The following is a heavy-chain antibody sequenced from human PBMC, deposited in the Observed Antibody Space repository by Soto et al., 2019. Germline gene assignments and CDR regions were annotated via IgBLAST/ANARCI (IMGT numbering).Heavy chain of an antibody. J-gene: IGHJ4*02. Sequence: PSETLSLTCTVSGRSMSGYYWSWIRQPAGERLEWIGRIYTSGTTDFNPSLKGRATMSVDTSKNQFSLKLTSVTAADTALYYCAREDYYDTGYYVVWGQGTQVTVS. CDR1: GRSMSGYY. V-gene: IGHV4-4*07. CDR2: IYTSGTT. CDR3: AREDYYDTGYYVV. D-gene: IGHD3-9*01.